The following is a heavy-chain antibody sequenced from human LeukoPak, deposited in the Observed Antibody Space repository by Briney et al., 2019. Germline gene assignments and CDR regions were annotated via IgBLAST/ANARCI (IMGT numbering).Heavy chain of an antibody. CDR2: INHSGST. J-gene: IGHJ6*02. D-gene: IGHD6-19*01. CDR3: ARGTAVAGIYYYYGMDV. CDR1: GGSFSGYY. V-gene: IGHV4-34*01. Sequence: PSETLSLTCAVYGGSFSGYYWSWIRQPPGKGLEWIGEINHSGSTNYNPSPKSRVTLSVDTSKNQFSLKLSSVTAADTAVYYCARGTAVAGIYYYYGMDVWGQGTTVTVSS.